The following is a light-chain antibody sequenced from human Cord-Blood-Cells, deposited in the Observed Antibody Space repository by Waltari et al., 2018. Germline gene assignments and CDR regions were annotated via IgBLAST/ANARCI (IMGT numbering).Light chain of an antibody. Sequence: DIQMTQSPSTLSASVGDRATITCRASQSIHSLLAWYQQKPGKAPKLLFYKASSLESGAPSRFSGSGSGTEFTLSISSLQPDDFETYDCQPYNSDSPTFGQGTKVEIK. CDR1: QSIHSL. J-gene: IGKJ1*01. CDR3: QPYNSDSPT. V-gene: IGKV1-5*03. CDR2: KAS.